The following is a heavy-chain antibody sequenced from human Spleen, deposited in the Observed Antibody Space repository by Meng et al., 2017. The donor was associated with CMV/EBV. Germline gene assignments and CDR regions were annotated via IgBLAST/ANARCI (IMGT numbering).Heavy chain of an antibody. Sequence: GESLKISCAASGFTFSSYDMHWVRQATGKGLEWVSAIGTAGDTYYPGSVKGRFTISKDNAKNSLYLQMNSLRAEDTAVYYCARDMEAIFGVALYYYYGMDVWGQGTTVTVSS. CDR1: GFTFSSYD. CDR3: ARDMEAIFGVALYYYYGMDV. V-gene: IGHV3-13*01. J-gene: IGHJ6*02. D-gene: IGHD3-3*01. CDR2: IGTAGDT.